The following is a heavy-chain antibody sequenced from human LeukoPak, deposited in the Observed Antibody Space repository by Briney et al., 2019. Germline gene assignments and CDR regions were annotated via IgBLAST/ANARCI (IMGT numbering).Heavy chain of an antibody. Sequence: GGSLRLSCAASGFTLSSNYMLWLRQAPGKGLEWVSVIYRGGSTRYAGSVEGRFSISRDKSKNTVYLQLNSLRAEDTAVYYCARSPDYGDPYWYFDLWGRGSLVTVS. J-gene: IGHJ2*01. V-gene: IGHV3-53*01. CDR2: IYRGGST. CDR3: ARSPDYGDPYWYFDL. D-gene: IGHD4-17*01. CDR1: GFTLSSNY.